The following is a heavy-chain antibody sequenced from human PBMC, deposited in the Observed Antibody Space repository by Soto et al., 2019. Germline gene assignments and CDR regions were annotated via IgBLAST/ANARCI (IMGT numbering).Heavy chain of an antibody. CDR2: IYYSGST. D-gene: IGHD6-13*01. Sequence: QVQLQESGPGLVKPSETLSLTCTVSGGSVSSGSYYWNWIRQPPGKGLEWIGYIYYSGSTNYNPSLMSRVTISIDTSKTRISLNLSAVTAADTAIYYCARSTYSSSWYTLGYWGQGTLVTVSS. J-gene: IGHJ4*02. CDR3: ARSTYSSSWYTLGY. V-gene: IGHV4-61*01. CDR1: GGSVSSGSYY.